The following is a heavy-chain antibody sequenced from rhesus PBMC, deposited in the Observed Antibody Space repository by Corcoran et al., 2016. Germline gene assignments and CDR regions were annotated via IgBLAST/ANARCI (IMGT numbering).Heavy chain of an antibody. Sequence: EIQLVETGGGLVQPGGSLRLSCAASGFPFRHYGLRWVRQAPGKGLEWVSGINFRGDRTYYIDSVRGRFTVSRDYSKNTLSLQMTSLRPEDTAIYYCAKDRQSGAALDSWGQGVLVTVSS. CDR1: GFPFRHYG. J-gene: IGHJ4*01. CDR3: AKDRQSGAALDS. CDR2: INFRGDRT. D-gene: IGHD3-34*01. V-gene: IGHV3S5*01.